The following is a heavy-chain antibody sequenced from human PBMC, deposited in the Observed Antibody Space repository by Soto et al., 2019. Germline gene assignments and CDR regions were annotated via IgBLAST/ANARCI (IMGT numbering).Heavy chain of an antibody. J-gene: IGHJ6*03. D-gene: IGHD3-3*01. CDR2: ISSSGSTI. CDR3: ARDRGRGYYDPYYYVDV. Sequence: PGGSLRLSCAASGFTFSDYYMSWIRQAPGKGLEWVSYISSSGSTIYYADSVKGRFTISRDNAKNSLYLQMNSLRAEDTAVYFCARDRGRGYYDPYYYVDVWGKGTTVTVSS. V-gene: IGHV3-11*01. CDR1: GFTFSDYY.